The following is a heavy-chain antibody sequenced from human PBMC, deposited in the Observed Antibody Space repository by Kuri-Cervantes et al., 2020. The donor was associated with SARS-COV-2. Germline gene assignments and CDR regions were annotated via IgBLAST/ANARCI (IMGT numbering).Heavy chain of an antibody. D-gene: IGHD3-22*01. J-gene: IGHJ4*02. CDR1: GYTFTSYY. CDR3: ARDRLMTYYYDSSGYPFDY. Sequence: ASVKVSCKASGYTFTSYYMHWVRQAPGQGLEWMGIINPSGGSTSYAQKSQGRVTMTRDTSTSTVYMELRSLRSDDTAVYYCARDRLMTYYYDSSGYPFDYWGQGTLVTVSS. V-gene: IGHV1-46*01. CDR2: INPSGGST.